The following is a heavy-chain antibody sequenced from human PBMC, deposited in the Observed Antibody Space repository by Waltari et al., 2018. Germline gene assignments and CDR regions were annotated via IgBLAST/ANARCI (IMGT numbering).Heavy chain of an antibody. J-gene: IGHJ4*02. CDR2: ISSMTTYI. CDR3: VSGGWGFYFDY. CDR1: GFSFSSYS. Sequence: EVQLVESGGGLVKPGGSLRLSCGASGFSFSSYSMNWVRQAPGKGRGGVSSISSMTTYIHYADSVKGRFTISRDNAKNSLYLQMNSLRVEDTAVYYCVSGGWGFYFDYWGQGTVVTVSS. D-gene: IGHD7-27*01. V-gene: IGHV3-21*01.